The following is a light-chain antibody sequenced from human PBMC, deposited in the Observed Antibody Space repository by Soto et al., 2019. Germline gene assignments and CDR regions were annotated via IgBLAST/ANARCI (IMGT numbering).Light chain of an antibody. V-gene: IGLV2-14*01. Sequence: QSVLTQPASVTGSPGQSITISCTGTTSDVGGYDRVSWFQQYPGTAPKLMIYEVTNRPSGVSDRFSGSKSVNTASLTISGLRPGDGADYYCTSYTIKTPGVFGGGTKLTAL. J-gene: IGLJ3*02. CDR2: EVT. CDR1: TSDVGGYDR. CDR3: TSYTIKTPGV.